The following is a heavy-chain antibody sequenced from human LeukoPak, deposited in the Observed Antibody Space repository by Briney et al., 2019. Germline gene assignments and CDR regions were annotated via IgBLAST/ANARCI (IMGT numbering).Heavy chain of an antibody. CDR2: ISSSSSYI. J-gene: IGHJ4*02. V-gene: IGHV3-21*01. CDR1: GFTFRSYS. D-gene: IGHD2-2*01. CDR3: ARGLGYCSSTSCPYFDY. Sequence: GGSLRLSCAASGFTFRSYSMNWVRQAPGKGLEWVSSISSSSSYIYYADSVKGRFTISRDNAKNSLYLQMNSLRAEDTAVYYCARGLGYCSSTSCPYFDYWGQGTLVTVSS.